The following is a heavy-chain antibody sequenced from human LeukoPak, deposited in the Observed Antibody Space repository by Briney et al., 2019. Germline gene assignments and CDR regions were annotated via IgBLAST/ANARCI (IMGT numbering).Heavy chain of an antibody. Sequence: SETLSLTCTVSGGSVSSYYWSWIRQPAGKGLEWIGRIYTSGSTNYNPSLKSRVTMSVDTSKNQFSLKLSSVTAADTAVYYCARVSREYTRLYYYYMDVWGKGTTVTVSS. V-gene: IGHV4-4*07. CDR2: IYTSGST. J-gene: IGHJ6*03. CDR1: GGSVSSYY. D-gene: IGHD3-10*01. CDR3: ARVSREYTRLYYYYMDV.